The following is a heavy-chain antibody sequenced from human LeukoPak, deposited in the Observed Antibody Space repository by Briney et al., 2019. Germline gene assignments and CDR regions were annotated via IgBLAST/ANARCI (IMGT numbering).Heavy chain of an antibody. Sequence: GGSLSLSCAASGFTFSSHWMSWVRQAPGKGLEWVANIKQDGSEKYYVDSVKGRFTISRDNAKNSLYLQMNSLRAEDTAVYYCARRLRLIDNWFDPWGQGTLVTVSS. CDR1: GFTFSSHW. V-gene: IGHV3-7*03. D-gene: IGHD5-12*01. CDR3: ARRLRLIDNWFDP. CDR2: IKQDGSEK. J-gene: IGHJ5*02.